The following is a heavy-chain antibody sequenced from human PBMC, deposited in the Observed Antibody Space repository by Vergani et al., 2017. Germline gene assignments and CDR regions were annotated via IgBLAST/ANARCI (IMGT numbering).Heavy chain of an antibody. D-gene: IGHD2/OR15-2a*01. V-gene: IGHV3-30*18. CDR1: GFTFSSYG. Sequence: QVQLVESGGGVVQPGRSLRLSCAASGFTFSSYGMHWVRQAPGKGLEWVAVISYDGSNKYYADSVKGRFTISRDNSKNTLYLQMNILRAEDTAVYYCAKDFYNGLGPDYWGQGTLVTVSS. CDR2: ISYDGSNK. J-gene: IGHJ4*02. CDR3: AKDFYNGLGPDY.